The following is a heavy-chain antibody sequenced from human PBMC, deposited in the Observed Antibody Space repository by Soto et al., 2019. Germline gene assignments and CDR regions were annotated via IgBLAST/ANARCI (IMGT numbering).Heavy chain of an antibody. D-gene: IGHD2-2*01. Sequence: GESLKISCKASGYIFSDFWIGWVRQVPGKGLEWMGLVYPGDSDTKCTPSFRGQVTISADKSITTAYLQWNSLKASDTAIYFCARPLAVPSTSRAFYYYGMDVWGQGTTVTVSS. J-gene: IGHJ6*02. CDR3: ARPLAVPSTSRAFYYYGMDV. CDR2: VYPGDSDT. CDR1: GYIFSDFW. V-gene: IGHV5-51*01.